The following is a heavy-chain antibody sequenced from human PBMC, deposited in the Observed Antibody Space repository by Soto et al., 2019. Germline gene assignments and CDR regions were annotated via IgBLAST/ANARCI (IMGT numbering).Heavy chain of an antibody. D-gene: IGHD2-15*01. V-gene: IGHV1-18*04. CDR3: ARSLALAVAASNNYLDP. Sequence: QVQLVQSGTEVKKPGASVKVSCKASGYEFTNYGISWVRQAPGQGLEWMGWISAYNGNTKYEQTLQGRITMSTDTSTGTAYMELRRLRSDDTALSYCARSLALAVAASNNYLDPWGQGTLVIVSS. J-gene: IGHJ5*02. CDR2: ISAYNGNT. CDR1: GYEFTNYG.